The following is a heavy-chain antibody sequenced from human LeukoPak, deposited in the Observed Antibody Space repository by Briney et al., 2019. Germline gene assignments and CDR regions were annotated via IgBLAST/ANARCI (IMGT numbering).Heavy chain of an antibody. CDR1: GGSISSYY. D-gene: IGHD3-22*01. CDR2: IYYSGST. CDR3: ARAYDSSGYNDY. V-gene: IGHV4-59*01. J-gene: IGHJ4*02. Sequence: SETLSLTCTVSGGSISSYYWSWIRQPPGKGLEWIGHIYYSGSTNYNPSLKSRVTISVDTSKNQFSLKLSSVTAADTAVYYCARAYDSSGYNDYWGQGTLVTVSS.